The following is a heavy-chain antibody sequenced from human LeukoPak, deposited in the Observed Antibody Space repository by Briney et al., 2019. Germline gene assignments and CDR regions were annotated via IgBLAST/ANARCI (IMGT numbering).Heavy chain of an antibody. CDR3: ATSWDQASGPIAFDI. CDR2: FDPEDGEA. Sequence: GASVKVSCKVSGYTLTELSMHWVRQAPGKGLEWMGGFDPEDGEAIYAQKFQGRVTMTEDTSTGTAYTELSSLRSEDTAVYYCATSWDQASGPIAFDIWGQGTMVTVSS. D-gene: IGHD3-10*01. J-gene: IGHJ3*02. CDR1: GYTLTELS. V-gene: IGHV1-24*01.